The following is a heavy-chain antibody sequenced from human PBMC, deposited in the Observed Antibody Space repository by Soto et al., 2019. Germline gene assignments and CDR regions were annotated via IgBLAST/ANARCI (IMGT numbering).Heavy chain of an antibody. Sequence: GGSLRLSCAASGFTFTSHWMHWVRQAPGKGLVWVSRINSDGGSTSYADSVKGRFTISRDNAKNTLYLQMNSLRAEDTAVYYCGREYCSGGSCYSYYYYGMDVWGQGTTVTVS. J-gene: IGHJ6*02. CDR3: GREYCSGGSCYSYYYYGMDV. D-gene: IGHD2-15*01. V-gene: IGHV3-74*01. CDR1: GFTFTSHW. CDR2: INSDGGST.